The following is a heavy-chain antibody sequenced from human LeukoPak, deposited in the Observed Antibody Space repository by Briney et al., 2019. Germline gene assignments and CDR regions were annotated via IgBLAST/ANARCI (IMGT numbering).Heavy chain of an antibody. V-gene: IGHV3-21*01. Sequence: GGSLRLSCAASGFTFNSYTMNWVRQAPGKGLEWVSSISSSISYIXXXDSVKGRFTISRDNAKNSLYLQMNSLRAEDTAVYYCAREGXIXPFDYWGQGTLVTVSS. J-gene: IGHJ4*02. CDR2: ISSSISYI. D-gene: IGHD3-3*01. CDR1: GFTFNSYT. CDR3: AREGXIXPFDY.